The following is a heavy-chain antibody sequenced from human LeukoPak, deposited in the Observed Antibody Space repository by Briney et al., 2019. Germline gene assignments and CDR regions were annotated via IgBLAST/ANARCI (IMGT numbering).Heavy chain of an antibody. Sequence: GGSLRLSCAASGFPFSNHAMSWVRQPPGKGLEWVSAISNGNTYYADSVRGRFTISRDDSKNMVYLQMNSLRVEDTARYYCVREAGYCASVCLKSNWFDPWGQGTLGTVS. CDR3: VREAGYCASVCLKSNWFDP. D-gene: IGHD2-21*02. V-gene: IGHV3-23*01. CDR1: GFPFSNHA. CDR2: ISNGNT. J-gene: IGHJ5*02.